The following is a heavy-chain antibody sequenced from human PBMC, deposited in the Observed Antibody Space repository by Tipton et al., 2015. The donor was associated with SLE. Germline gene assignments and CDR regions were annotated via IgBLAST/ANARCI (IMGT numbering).Heavy chain of an antibody. CDR2: IYHSGST. V-gene: IGHV4-38-2*01. Sequence: TLSLTCDVSGFSISSGYYWGWIRQPPGKGLEWIGSIYHSGSTYYNPSLKSRVTISVDTSKNQFSLKLSSVTAADTAVYYCARGVAGYYFYYYMDVWGKGTTVTISS. CDR3: ARGVAGYYFYYYMDV. D-gene: IGHD3-10*01. CDR1: GFSISSGYY. J-gene: IGHJ6*03.